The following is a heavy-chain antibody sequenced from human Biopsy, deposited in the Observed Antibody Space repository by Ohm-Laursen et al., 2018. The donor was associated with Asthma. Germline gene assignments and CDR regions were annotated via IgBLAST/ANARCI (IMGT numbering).Heavy chain of an antibody. V-gene: IGHV4-34*01. Sequence: SETLSLPCAVYGGSFSSNYWSWIRQTPGKGLEWLGDPHHSGYPNHNPSLSSRITLSVDTSQNQFPLRLTSVTTADTAVYYCARGSSSRLSQWELLVSGGERAHSYYGMDVWGQGTTVTVSS. CDR1: GGSFSSNY. CDR3: ARGSSSRLSQWELLVSGGERAHSYYGMDV. D-gene: IGHD1-26*01. CDR2: PHHSGYP. J-gene: IGHJ6*02.